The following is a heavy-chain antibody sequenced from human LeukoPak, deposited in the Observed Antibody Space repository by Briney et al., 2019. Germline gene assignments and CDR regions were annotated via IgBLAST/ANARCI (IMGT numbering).Heavy chain of an antibody. Sequence: PSETLSLTCTVSGGSISSSSYYWGWIRQPPGKGLEWIGRIYYSGSTYYNPSLKSRVTISVDTSKNQFSLKLSSVTAADTAVYYCARRLVGYSSPRGWFDPWGQGTLVTVSS. J-gene: IGHJ5*02. CDR2: IYYSGST. CDR1: GGSISSSSYY. V-gene: IGHV4-39*01. CDR3: ARRLVGYSSPRGWFDP. D-gene: IGHD5-18*01.